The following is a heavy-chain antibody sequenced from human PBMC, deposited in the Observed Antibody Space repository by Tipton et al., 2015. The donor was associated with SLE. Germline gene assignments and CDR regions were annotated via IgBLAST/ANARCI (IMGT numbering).Heavy chain of an antibody. J-gene: IGHJ5*01. CDR3: ARFHLKSYYEFDS. CDR1: GYSISSGYY. CDR2: INHSGRT. Sequence: TLSLTCTVSGYSISSGYYWGWIRQSPGKGLEWIGEINHSGRTNYNPSLKSRVTISVDTSKNQFSLKLSSVTAADTAVYYCARFHLKSYYEFDSWGQGTLVTVSS. V-gene: IGHV4-38-2*02. D-gene: IGHD1-26*01.